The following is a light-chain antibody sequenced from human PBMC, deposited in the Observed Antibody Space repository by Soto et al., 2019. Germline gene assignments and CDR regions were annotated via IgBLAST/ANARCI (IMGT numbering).Light chain of an antibody. J-gene: IGKJ1*01. V-gene: IGKV3-20*01. CDR1: QSVRGNY. CDR2: GAS. Sequence: EIVLTQSPGTLSLSPGERATLSCRASQSVRGNYLAWYQQKPGQAPRLLISGASSRASGIPDRFSGSGSGTDFTLTINGLQPEDFATYHCQQSYTSPPTFGQGTRVEI. CDR3: QQSYTSPPT.